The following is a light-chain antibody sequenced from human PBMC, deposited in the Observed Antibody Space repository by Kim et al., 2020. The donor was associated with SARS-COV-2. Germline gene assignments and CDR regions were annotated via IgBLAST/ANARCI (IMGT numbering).Light chain of an antibody. CDR2: DAS. J-gene: IGKJ1*01. V-gene: IGKV3-11*01. Sequence: EIVLTQSPATLSVSPGERATLSCRASQSVSNSLAWYQQKPGQAPRLLIYDASNRATGIPARFSGSGSGTDFTLTITSLEPEDFAVYYCQQRSNWPPTFGQGTKVDIK. CDR3: QQRSNWPPT. CDR1: QSVSNS.